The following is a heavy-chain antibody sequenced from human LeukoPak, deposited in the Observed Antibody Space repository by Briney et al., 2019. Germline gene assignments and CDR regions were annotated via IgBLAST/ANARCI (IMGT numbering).Heavy chain of an antibody. CDR3: ARGGRARRYSYGYYFDY. V-gene: IGHV3-7*01. D-gene: IGHD5-18*01. CDR1: GFTFSSYW. CDR2: IKQDGSEK. J-gene: IGHJ4*02. Sequence: GGSLRLSSAASGFTFSSYWMSWVRQAPGKGLEWVANIKQDGSEKYYVDSVKGRFTISRDNAKNSLYLQMNSLRAEDTAVYYCARGGRARRYSYGYYFDYWGQGTLVTVSS.